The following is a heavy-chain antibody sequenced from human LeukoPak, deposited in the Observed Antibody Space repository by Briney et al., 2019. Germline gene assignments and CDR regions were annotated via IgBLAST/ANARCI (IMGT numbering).Heavy chain of an antibody. Sequence: SETLSLTCAVYGGSFSGYYWSWIRQPPGKGLEWIGEINHSGSTNYNPSLKSRVTISVDTSKNQFSLKLSSVTAADTAVHYCARAITTSSSWYLSGRGYFDYWGQGTLVTVSS. D-gene: IGHD6-13*01. CDR3: ARAITTSSSWYLSGRGYFDY. J-gene: IGHJ4*02. V-gene: IGHV4-34*01. CDR1: GGSFSGYY. CDR2: INHSGST.